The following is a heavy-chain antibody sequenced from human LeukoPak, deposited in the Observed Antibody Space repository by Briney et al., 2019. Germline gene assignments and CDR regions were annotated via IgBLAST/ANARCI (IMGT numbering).Heavy chain of an antibody. CDR2: ISSSSSYI. D-gene: IGHD4-17*01. CDR3: ARDLYGDYVYDY. CDR1: GFTFSSYS. V-gene: IGHV3-21*01. J-gene: IGHJ4*02. Sequence: GGSLRLSCAASGFTFSSYSMNWVRQAPGKGLEWVSSISSSSSYIYYADSVKGRFTISRDNAKNSLYLQMNSLRAEDTAVYYCARDLYGDYVYDYWGQGTLVTVSS.